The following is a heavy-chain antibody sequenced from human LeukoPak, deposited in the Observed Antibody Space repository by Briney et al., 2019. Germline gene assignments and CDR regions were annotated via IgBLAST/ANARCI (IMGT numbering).Heavy chain of an antibody. CDR3: ARDRGSYSTSSGDC. V-gene: IGHV3-33*01. J-gene: IGHJ4*02. CDR2: IWYDESKK. D-gene: IGHD2-2*01. CDR1: GFTFSNYG. Sequence: PGRSLRLSCAASGFTFSNYGFHWVRQAPGKGLEWVAVIWYDESKKYYADSVKGRFTISKDNSKNTLYLEMNNLTAEDTAAYYCARDRGSYSTSSGDCWGQGTLVTVSS.